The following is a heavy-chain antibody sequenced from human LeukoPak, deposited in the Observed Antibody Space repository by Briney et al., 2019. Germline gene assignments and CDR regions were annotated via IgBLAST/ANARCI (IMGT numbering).Heavy chain of an antibody. CDR3: TRGGYCSSISCLFDY. J-gene: IGHJ4*02. Sequence: GRSLRLPCTASGFTFGDYAMSWVRQAPGKGLEWVGFIRSKAYGGTIEYAASVKGRFTISRDDSKSIAYLQMNSLKTEDTAVYYCTRGGYCSSISCLFDYWGQGSLVTVSS. D-gene: IGHD2-2*01. CDR1: GFTFGDYA. CDR2: IRSKAYGGTI. V-gene: IGHV3-49*04.